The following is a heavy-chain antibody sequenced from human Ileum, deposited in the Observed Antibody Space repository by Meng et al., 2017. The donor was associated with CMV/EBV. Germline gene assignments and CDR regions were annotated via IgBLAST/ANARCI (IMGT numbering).Heavy chain of an antibody. CDR2: IYTSGST. Sequence: VQLQESGPGLVKPSETLSLTCTVSGGTINSYYWTWIRQSAGKGLEWIGRIYTSGSTKYNPSLKSRVTLSIDTSKNQFYLKVTSVTAADTAVYYCARGNSMVRGVLGWFDPWGQGTLVTVSS. V-gene: IGHV4-4*07. D-gene: IGHD3-10*01. CDR3: ARGNSMVRGVLGWFDP. CDR1: GGTINSYY. J-gene: IGHJ5*02.